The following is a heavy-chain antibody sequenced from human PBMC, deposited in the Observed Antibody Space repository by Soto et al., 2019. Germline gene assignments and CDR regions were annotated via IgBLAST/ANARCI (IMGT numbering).Heavy chain of an antibody. V-gene: IGHV3-30-3*01. CDR3: ARAGGVYGMDV. CDR2: ISYDGSNK. Sequence: QVQLVESGGGVVQPGRSLRLSCAASGFTFSSYAMHWVRQAPGKGLEWVAVISYDGSNKYYADSVKGRFTISRDNSKNTLYLHMNSLRAEDTAVYYCARAGGVYGMDVWGQGTTVTVSS. CDR1: GFTFSSYA. J-gene: IGHJ6*02. D-gene: IGHD3-10*01.